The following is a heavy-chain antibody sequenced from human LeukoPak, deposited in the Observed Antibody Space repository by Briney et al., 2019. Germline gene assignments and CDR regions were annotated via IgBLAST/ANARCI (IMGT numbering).Heavy chain of an antibody. V-gene: IGHV1-69*05. CDR1: GGTFSSYA. J-gene: IGHJ6*03. CDR3: ARTFGEKFSYYYYYMDV. Sequence: ASVKVSCKASGGTFSSYAISWVRQAPGQGLEWMGGIIPIFGTANYAQKFQGRVTITRNTSISTAYMELSSLRSEDTAVYYCARTFGEKFSYYYYYMDVWGKGTTVTISS. D-gene: IGHD3-10*01. CDR2: IIPIFGTA.